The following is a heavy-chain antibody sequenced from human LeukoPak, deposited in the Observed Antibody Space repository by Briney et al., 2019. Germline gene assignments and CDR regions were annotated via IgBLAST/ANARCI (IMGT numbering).Heavy chain of an antibody. Sequence: GGSLRLSCAASGFTFDDYAMHWVRQAPGKGLEWVSGISWNSGSIGYADSVKGRFTISRDNAKNSLYLQMNSLRAEDTALYYCAKDDSYSSSWYGLFDYWGQGTLVTVSS. CDR1: GFTFDDYA. J-gene: IGHJ4*02. CDR2: ISWNSGSI. V-gene: IGHV3-9*01. CDR3: AKDDSYSSSWYGLFDY. D-gene: IGHD6-13*01.